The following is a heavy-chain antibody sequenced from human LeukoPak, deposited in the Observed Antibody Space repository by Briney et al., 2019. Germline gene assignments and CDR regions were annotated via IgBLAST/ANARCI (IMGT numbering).Heavy chain of an antibody. CDR1: GYTFTNYG. Sequence: GASVKVSCKASGYTFTNYGISWVRQAPGKGLQFVGWISAYSGDTNYVQELQGRVTMSTDTSTSTAYMELRCLRSDDTAVYYCARDLQPSHSSGYSMGGYWGQGTLVTVSS. CDR3: ARDLQPSHSSGYSMGGY. V-gene: IGHV1-18*01. CDR2: ISAYSGDT. J-gene: IGHJ4*02. D-gene: IGHD3-22*01.